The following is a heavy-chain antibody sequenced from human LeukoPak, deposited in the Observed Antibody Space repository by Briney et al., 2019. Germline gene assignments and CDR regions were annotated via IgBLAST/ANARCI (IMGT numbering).Heavy chain of an antibody. V-gene: IGHV4-38-2*02. CDR3: ASQGRPKSYYYYYYMDV. CDR1: GYSISSGYY. J-gene: IGHJ6*03. CDR2: IYHSGST. Sequence: SETLSLTCTVSGYSISSGYYWGWIRQPPGKGLEWIGSIYHSGSTYYNPSLKSRVTISVDTSKNQFSLKLSSVTAADTAVYYCASQGRPKSYYYYYYMDVWGKGTMVTVSS. D-gene: IGHD1-1*01.